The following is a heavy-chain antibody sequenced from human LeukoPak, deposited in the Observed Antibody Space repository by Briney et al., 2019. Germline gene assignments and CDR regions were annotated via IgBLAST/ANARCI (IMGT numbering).Heavy chain of an antibody. V-gene: IGHV3-23*01. CDR3: ARGGPSPSSSVDY. CDR1: GFSFSIYA. J-gene: IGHJ4*02. Sequence: GGSLRLSCAASGFSFSIYAMSWVRQAPGKGLEWVSTISGSGDSTYYADSVKGRFTISRDNSKNTLYLHMNSLRAEDTAVYYCARGGPSPSSSVDYWGQGTLVTVSS. CDR2: ISGSGDST. D-gene: IGHD6-6*01.